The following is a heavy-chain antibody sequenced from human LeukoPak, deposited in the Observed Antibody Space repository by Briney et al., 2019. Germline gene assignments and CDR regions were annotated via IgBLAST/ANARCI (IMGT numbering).Heavy chain of an antibody. CDR3: ARSSSDIVARPIDY. CDR2: IYSGGST. D-gene: IGHD6-6*01. J-gene: IGHJ4*02. CDR1: GFIVSSNY. V-gene: IGHV3-53*01. Sequence: PGGSLRLSCAASGFIVSSNYMSWVRQASGKGLEWVSVIYSGGSTYYADSVKGRFTISRDNSKNTLYLQMNSLRAEDTAVYYCARSSSDIVARPIDYWGQGTLVTVSS.